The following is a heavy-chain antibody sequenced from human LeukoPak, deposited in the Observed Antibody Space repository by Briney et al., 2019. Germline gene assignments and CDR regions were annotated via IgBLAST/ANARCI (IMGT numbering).Heavy chain of an antibody. D-gene: IGHD6-19*01. Sequence: SETLSLTCPVSVGSISTYSWGWIRQPPGRGLEWIGYIYYSGSTNYNPSLKSRVTISVDTSKNQFSLNLSSVTAADTAVYYCARSERYNSGWYFYFDYWGQGTLVTVSS. CDR1: VGSISTYS. CDR2: IYYSGST. V-gene: IGHV4-59*01. J-gene: IGHJ4*02. CDR3: ARSERYNSGWYFYFDY.